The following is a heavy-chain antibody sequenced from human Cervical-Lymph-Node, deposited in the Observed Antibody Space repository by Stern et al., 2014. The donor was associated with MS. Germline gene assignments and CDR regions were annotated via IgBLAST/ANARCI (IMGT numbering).Heavy chain of an antibody. Sequence: QVQLQQWGAGLLKPSETLSLTCAVYGGSFSGYSWSWIRQPPGNGLEWIGEINHTGSTNYTPSLKRRVTISADTSKNQFSLKLSSVTAADTAVYYCARGYIAAAGTLKFDPWGQGTLVTVSS. CDR1: GGSFSGYS. J-gene: IGHJ5*02. CDR2: INHTGST. CDR3: ARGYIAAAGTLKFDP. V-gene: IGHV4-34*02. D-gene: IGHD6-13*01.